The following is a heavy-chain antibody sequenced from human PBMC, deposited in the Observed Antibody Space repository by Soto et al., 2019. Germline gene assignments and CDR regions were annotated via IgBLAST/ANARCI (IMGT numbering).Heavy chain of an antibody. CDR1: GYTLTELS. J-gene: IGHJ3*02. CDR3: ATTYLVAALDI. D-gene: IGHD3-10*01. V-gene: IGHV1-24*01. Sequence: QVQLVQSGAEVKKPGASVKVSCKVSGYTLTELSIHWGRQAPGKGLEWMGGFDPEQGKIIYAQKFLGRVSMTEDTSTDTAYMELSSLRSVDTAMYYCATTYLVAALDIWGQGKMVCVSS. CDR2: FDPEQGKI.